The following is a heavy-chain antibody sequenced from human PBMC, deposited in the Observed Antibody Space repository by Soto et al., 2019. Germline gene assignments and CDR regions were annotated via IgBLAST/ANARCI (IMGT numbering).Heavy chain of an antibody. J-gene: IGHJ6*02. Sequence: EVQLVESGGGLVQPGGSLRLSCAASGFTFSTYSMNWVRQAPGKGLEWISYITTSSSTIYYADSVNGRFTISRDNAKNSLYLQMNSLRVENTAAYYCASRAFWGQGTTVTVS. V-gene: IGHV3-48*01. CDR3: ASRAF. CDR2: ITTSSSTI. CDR1: GFTFSTYS.